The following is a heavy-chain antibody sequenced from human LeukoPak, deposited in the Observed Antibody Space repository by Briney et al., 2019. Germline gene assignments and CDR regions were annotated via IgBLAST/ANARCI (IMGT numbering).Heavy chain of an antibody. CDR1: GFTFSDHY. CDR3: TRVVLVGTTYSYFDY. J-gene: IGHJ4*02. Sequence: QPGGSLRLSCAASGFTFSDHYMDWVRQAPGMGLEWVGRTRKKTNSYTTEYAASVKGRFTISRDDSKNSLYLQMNSLKAEDTAVYYCTRVVLVGTTYSYFDYWGQGTLVTVSS. CDR2: TRKKTNSYTT. D-gene: IGHD1-26*01. V-gene: IGHV3-72*01.